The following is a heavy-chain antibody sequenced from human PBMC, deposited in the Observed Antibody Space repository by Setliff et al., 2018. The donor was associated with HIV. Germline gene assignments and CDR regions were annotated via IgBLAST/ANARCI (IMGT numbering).Heavy chain of an antibody. V-gene: IGHV4-39*01. CDR2: FYYNGDS. CDR3: SRAAYDAVDWLDP. D-gene: IGHD1-1*01. J-gene: IGHJ5*02. CDR1: GDSVNDRSYF. Sequence: SETLSLTCTVSGDSVNDRSYFWGWIRQPPGKGLGWIGTFYYNGDSRYNPSLKSRVTISVDTSKNQLSLNLNSVTAADTAVYYCSRAAYDAVDWLDPWGQGTLVTVSS.